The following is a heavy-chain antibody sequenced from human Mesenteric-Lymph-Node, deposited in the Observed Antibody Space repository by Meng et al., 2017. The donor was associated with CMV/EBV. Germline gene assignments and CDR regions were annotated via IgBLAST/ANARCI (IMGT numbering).Heavy chain of an antibody. CDR2: IYWDDDK. V-gene: IGHV2-5*02. J-gene: IGHJ4*02. CDR1: GFSLSTSGVG. D-gene: IGHD6-13*01. CDR3: AHSSGIAAAGPFYFDY. Sequence: QITLKESGPTLGLPTQTLTLTCTFSGFSLSTSGVGVGWIRQPPGKALEWLAPIYWDDDKRYSPSLKSRLTITKDTSKNQVVLTMTNMDPVDTATYYCAHSSGIAAAGPFYFDYWGQGTLVTVSS.